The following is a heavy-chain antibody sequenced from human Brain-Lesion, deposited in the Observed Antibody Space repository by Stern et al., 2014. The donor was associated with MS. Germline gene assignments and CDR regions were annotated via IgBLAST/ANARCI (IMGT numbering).Heavy chain of an antibody. Sequence: VQLVESGAEVKKPGESLKISCKGSGYRFTSHWIGWVRQTPGKGLEWVGIIWPGDPDTRYSPSFQGQVTISADESISPAYLQWSSLQASDTAMYYCARRGDSSSSGFDYWGQGTLVIVSS. CDR1: GYRFTSHW. V-gene: IGHV5-51*01. CDR3: ARRGDSSSSGFDY. J-gene: IGHJ4*02. D-gene: IGHD6-6*01. CDR2: IWPGDPDT.